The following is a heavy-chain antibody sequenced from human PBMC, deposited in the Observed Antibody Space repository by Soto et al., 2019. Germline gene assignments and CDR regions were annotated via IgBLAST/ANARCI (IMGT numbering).Heavy chain of an antibody. D-gene: IGHD3-22*01. V-gene: IGHV1-58*01. Sequence: ASVKVSCKASGFTFTSSAVQWVRQARGQRLEWIGWIVVGSGNTNYAQKFQERVTITRDMSTSTAYMELSSLRSEDTAVYYCAADGYYYDSSGYYSGYYFDYWGQGTLVTVSS. J-gene: IGHJ4*02. CDR2: IVVGSGNT. CDR3: AADGYYYDSSGYYSGYYFDY. CDR1: GFTFTSSA.